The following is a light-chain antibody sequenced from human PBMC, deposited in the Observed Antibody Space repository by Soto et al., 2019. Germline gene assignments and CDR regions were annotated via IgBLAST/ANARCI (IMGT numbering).Light chain of an antibody. J-gene: IGKJ4*01. CDR1: QSVSSN. V-gene: IGKV3-15*01. CDR2: GAS. CDR3: QHYANWPLT. Sequence: EIVMTQSPATLSVSPGERATLSCRASQSVSSNVAWYQQIPGQTPRLLIYGASTRATGVPVRFSGSASGTEFTLTISGLQSEDFAVYYCQHYANWPLTFGGGTKVDIK.